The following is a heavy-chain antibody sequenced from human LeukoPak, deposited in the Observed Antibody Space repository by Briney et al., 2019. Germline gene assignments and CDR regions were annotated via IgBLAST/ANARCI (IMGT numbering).Heavy chain of an antibody. Sequence: GRSLRLSCAASGFTFDDYAMHWVRQAPGKGLEWVSGISWNSGSIGYADSVKGRFTISRDNAKNSLYLQMNSLRAEDTALYYCAKDISPDYYDSSGYSHYWGQGTLVTVSS. J-gene: IGHJ4*02. V-gene: IGHV3-9*01. D-gene: IGHD3-22*01. CDR2: ISWNSGSI. CDR3: AKDISPDYYDSSGYSHY. CDR1: GFTFDDYA.